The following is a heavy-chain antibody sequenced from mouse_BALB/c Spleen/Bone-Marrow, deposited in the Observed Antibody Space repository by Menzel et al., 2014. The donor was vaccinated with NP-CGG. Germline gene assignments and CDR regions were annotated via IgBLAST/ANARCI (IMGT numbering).Heavy chain of an antibody. Sequence: VQLQQSGAELVRPGSSVKISCKASGYVFSTYWMNWVKQRPGQGLEWIGQIYPGDGDTNYNGKFKGTATLTADKSSSTAYMRLSSLTSEDSAVYFCARSGYGSSYDYWGQGTTLTVSS. CDR1: GYVFSTYW. D-gene: IGHD1-1*01. J-gene: IGHJ2*01. V-gene: IGHV1-80*01. CDR3: ARSGYGSSYDY. CDR2: IYPGDGDT.